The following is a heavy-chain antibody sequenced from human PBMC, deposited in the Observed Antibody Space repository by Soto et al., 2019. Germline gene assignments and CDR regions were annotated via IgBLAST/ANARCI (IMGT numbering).Heavy chain of an antibody. CDR1: GYSFGTYW. CDR2: IYPGDSDT. CDR3: TIAAHGTSWFVP. D-gene: IGHD6-13*01. Sequence: GESLKISCKGSGYSFGTYWIGWVRQMPGKGLEWMGIIYPGDSDTRYSPPFQGQVTISVDKSISTAYVQWSSLRASDTAMYYCTIAAHGTSWFVPWGQGTLVTVSS. V-gene: IGHV5-51*01. J-gene: IGHJ5*02.